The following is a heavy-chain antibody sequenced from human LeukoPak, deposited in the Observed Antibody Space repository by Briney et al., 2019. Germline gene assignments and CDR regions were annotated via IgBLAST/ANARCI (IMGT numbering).Heavy chain of an antibody. V-gene: IGHV3-48*03. CDR1: GFTFISYW. J-gene: IGHJ6*03. D-gene: IGHD3-9*01. CDR2: ISSSGSTI. Sequence: PGGSLRLSCAASGFTFISYWMSWVRQAPGKGLEWVSYISSSGSTIYYADSVKGRFIISRDNAKNSLYLQMNSLRAEDTAVYYCARARSPPDNYYYSSMDVWGKGTTVTISS. CDR3: ARARSPPDNYYYSSMDV.